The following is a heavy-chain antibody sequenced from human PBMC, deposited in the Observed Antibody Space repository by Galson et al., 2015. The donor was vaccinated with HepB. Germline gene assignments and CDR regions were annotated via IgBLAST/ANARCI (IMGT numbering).Heavy chain of an antibody. D-gene: IGHD6-13*01. CDR3: ARCVKQLVLMPSSSMDV. V-gene: IGHV1-69*10. Sequence: SVKVSCKASGGDLSTSAISWVRQAPGQGLEWMGGVIPVLVKADYAQKFQGRVTIVADKSSETVTLEVTSLTTEDTAVYYCARCVKQLVLMPSSSMDVWGQGTTVTVSS. J-gene: IGHJ6*02. CDR1: GGDLSTSA. CDR2: VIPVLVKA.